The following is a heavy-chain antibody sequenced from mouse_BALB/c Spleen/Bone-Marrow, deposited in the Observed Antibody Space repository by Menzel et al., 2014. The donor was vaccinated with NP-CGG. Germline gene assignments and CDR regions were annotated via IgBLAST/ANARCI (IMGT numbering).Heavy chain of an antibody. V-gene: IGHV1-69*02. J-gene: IGHJ2*01. Sequence: QVQLQHSGAELVRPGASVKLSCKTSGYTFTSYWINWVKPRPGQGLEWIGNIYPSDNYTNYNQKFKDKATLTVDISSTTAYMQLSSPTSEDSAVYYCTRTYEYFDYWGQGTTLTVSS. CDR1: GYTFTSYW. D-gene: IGHD2-3*01. CDR2: IYPSDNYT. CDR3: TRTYEYFDY.